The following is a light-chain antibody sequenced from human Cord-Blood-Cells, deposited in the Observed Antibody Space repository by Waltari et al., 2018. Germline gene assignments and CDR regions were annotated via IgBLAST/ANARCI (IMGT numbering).Light chain of an antibody. CDR3: CSYAGSSTWV. V-gene: IGLV2-23*01. CDR2: EGS. J-gene: IGLJ3*02. CDR1: SSDVGRYHL. Sequence: QSALTQPASVSGSPGQSITISCTGTSSDVGRYHLVSWYQQHPGKAPKLRIYEGSKRSSGVSKRFSGSKSGNTASLTVSGLQAEDEADDYCCSYAGSSTWVFGGGTKLTVL.